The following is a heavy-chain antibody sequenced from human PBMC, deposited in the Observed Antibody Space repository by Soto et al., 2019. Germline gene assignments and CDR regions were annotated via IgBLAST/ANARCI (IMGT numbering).Heavy chain of an antibody. Sequence: QVQLVESGGGLVKPGGSLRLSCAASGFTFSDDYMSWIRQAPGKGLECISYISSSGSTIYYADSVKGRFTTSRDNARTSLYLQMNSLRAEDTAVYYCARVQLAWIQLWPKGFAYWGLGTLVTVSS. CDR2: ISSSGSTI. V-gene: IGHV3-11*01. CDR1: GFTFSDDY. D-gene: IGHD5-18*01. CDR3: ARVQLAWIQLWPKGFAY. J-gene: IGHJ4*02.